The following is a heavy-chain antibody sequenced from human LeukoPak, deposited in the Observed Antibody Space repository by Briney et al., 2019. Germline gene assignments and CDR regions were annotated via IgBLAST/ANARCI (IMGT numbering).Heavy chain of an antibody. Sequence: SETLSLTCTVSGYSIGSGYYWGWIRQSPGKGLEWIGKISHSGNTLYNPSLKSRVTIPIDISKNQFSLNLTSVTAADTAIYYCARGLLWGQGTLVTVSS. CDR2: ISHSGNT. CDR3: ARGLL. V-gene: IGHV4-38-2*02. CDR1: GYSIGSGYY. J-gene: IGHJ1*01.